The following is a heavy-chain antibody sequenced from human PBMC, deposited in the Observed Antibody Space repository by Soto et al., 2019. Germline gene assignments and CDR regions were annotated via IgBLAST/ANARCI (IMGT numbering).Heavy chain of an antibody. Sequence: PGGSLRLSCAASGFTFSDYYMTWIRQAPGKGLEWVSYISDSGSVTYYADSVKGRFTISRDNAKNSLHLQMNSLRAEDTAVYYCSNLALRSWYFDYWGKGTLVTVSS. D-gene: IGHD6-13*01. CDR3: SNLALRSWYFDY. V-gene: IGHV3-11*01. CDR1: GFTFSDYY. CDR2: ISDSGSVT. J-gene: IGHJ4*02.